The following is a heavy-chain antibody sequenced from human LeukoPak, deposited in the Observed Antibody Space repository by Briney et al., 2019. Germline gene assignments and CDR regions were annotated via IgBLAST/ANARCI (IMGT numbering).Heavy chain of an antibody. J-gene: IGHJ4*02. V-gene: IGHV4-59*08. CDR1: GGSISSYY. CDR3: GRRSRSTWNYRRGDY. D-gene: IGHD1-7*01. CDR2: IYYSGST. Sequence: SETLSPTCTVSGGSISSYYWSWIRQPPGKGLEWIGYIYYSGSTNYKSSLKSRVTISVDTSKNQFSLKLTSVTAADTAVYYCGRRSRSTWNYRRGDYWGQGTLVTVSS.